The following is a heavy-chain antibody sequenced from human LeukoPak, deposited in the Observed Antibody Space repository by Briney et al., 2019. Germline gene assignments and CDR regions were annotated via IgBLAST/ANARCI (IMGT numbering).Heavy chain of an antibody. CDR1: GYTFTNYY. CDR2: IIPIFGTA. V-gene: IGHV1-69*13. J-gene: IGHJ4*02. CDR3: ARAGYTAMGPFDY. Sequence: GASVKVSCKASGYTFTNYYVHWVRQAPGQGLEWMGGIIPIFGTANYAQKFQGRVTITADESTSTAYMELSSLRSEDTAVYYCARAGYTAMGPFDYWGQGTLVTVSS. D-gene: IGHD5-18*01.